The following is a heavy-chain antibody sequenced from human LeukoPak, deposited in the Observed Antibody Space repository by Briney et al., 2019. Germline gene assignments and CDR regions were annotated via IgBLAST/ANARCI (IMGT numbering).Heavy chain of an antibody. CDR2: IWYDGSEK. CDR3: ARDGYYGSGRPFDY. V-gene: IGHV3-33*01. D-gene: IGHD3-10*01. J-gene: IGHJ4*02. Sequence: GRSLRLSCAASGFXFNDSGMHWVRQAPGKGLEWLAVIWYDGSEKYYADSVKGRLTISRDNSKNTLYLQMNSLRADDTAVYYCARDGYYGSGRPFDYWGQGALVSVSS. CDR1: GFXFNDSG.